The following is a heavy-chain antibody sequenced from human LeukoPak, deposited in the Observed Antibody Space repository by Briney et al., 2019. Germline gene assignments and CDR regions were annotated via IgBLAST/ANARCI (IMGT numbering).Heavy chain of an antibody. CDR2: IYPSDSDT. CDR1: GYRFTNYW. V-gene: IGHV5-51*01. D-gene: IGHD3-10*01. J-gene: IGHJ4*02. CDR3: ARPMVRGVITSPFDY. Sequence: GASLRISCQASGYRFTNYWISWVRQMPGKGLEWMGIIYPSDSDTRYSPSFQGQVTISADKSISTAYLQWTSLKASDTAMYYCARPMVRGVITSPFDYWGQGTLVTVSS.